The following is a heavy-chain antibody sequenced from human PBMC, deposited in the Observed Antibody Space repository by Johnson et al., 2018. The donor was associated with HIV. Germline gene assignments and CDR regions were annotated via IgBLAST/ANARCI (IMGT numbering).Heavy chain of an antibody. CDR2: IKRKIDGGTT. CDR1: GFTFTNAW. V-gene: IGHV3-15*01. Sequence: VQLVESGGGLVQPGGSLRLSCAASGFTFTNAWMSWVRQAPGKGLEWVGRIKRKIDGGTTDYAASVKGRFTISRDDSKNTLYLQMNSLKTEDTAIYSCTTDLAAGGSGAFDIWGQGTMVTVSS. CDR3: TTDLAAGGSGAFDI. J-gene: IGHJ3*02. D-gene: IGHD6-13*01.